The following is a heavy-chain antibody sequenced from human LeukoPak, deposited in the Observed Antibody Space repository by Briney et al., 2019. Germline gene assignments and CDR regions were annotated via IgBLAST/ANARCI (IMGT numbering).Heavy chain of an antibody. Sequence: GGSLRLSCAASGFTFSSYSMNWVRQAPGKGLEWVSYISSSSSTIYYADSVKGRFTISRGNAKNSLYLQMNSLRAEDTAVYYCARDGYSYASDYWGQGTLVTVSS. V-gene: IGHV3-48*04. CDR2: ISSSSSTI. J-gene: IGHJ4*02. CDR3: ARDGYSYASDY. D-gene: IGHD5-18*01. CDR1: GFTFSSYS.